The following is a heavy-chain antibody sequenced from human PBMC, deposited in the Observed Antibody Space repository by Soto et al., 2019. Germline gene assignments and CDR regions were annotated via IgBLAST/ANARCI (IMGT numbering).Heavy chain of an antibody. CDR3: ARGSPQDDSSGYPVSYYFDY. D-gene: IGHD3-22*01. Sequence: QVQLVESGGGVVQPGRSLRLSCAASGFTFSSYGMHWVRQAPGKRLEWVAVIWYDGSNKYYADSVKGRFTISRDNSKNTLYLQMNSLRAEDTAVYYCARGSPQDDSSGYPVSYYFDYWGQGTLVTVSS. CDR1: GFTFSSYG. V-gene: IGHV3-33*01. J-gene: IGHJ4*02. CDR2: IWYDGSNK.